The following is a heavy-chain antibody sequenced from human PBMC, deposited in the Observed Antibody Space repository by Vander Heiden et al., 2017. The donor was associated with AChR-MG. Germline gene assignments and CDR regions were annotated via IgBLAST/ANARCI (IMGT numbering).Heavy chain of an antibody. CDR3: AHEGYCSGGSCYLHQTYFDY. V-gene: IGHV2-5*02. Sequence: QITLKESGPTLVKPTQTLTLTCTFSGFSLSTSGVGVGWIRQPPGKALEWLALIYWDDDKRYSPSLKSRLTITKDTSKNQVVLTMTNMDPVDTATYYCAHEGYCSGGSCYLHQTYFDYWGQGTLVTVSS. CDR2: IYWDDDK. J-gene: IGHJ4*02. CDR1: GFSLSTSGVG. D-gene: IGHD2-15*01.